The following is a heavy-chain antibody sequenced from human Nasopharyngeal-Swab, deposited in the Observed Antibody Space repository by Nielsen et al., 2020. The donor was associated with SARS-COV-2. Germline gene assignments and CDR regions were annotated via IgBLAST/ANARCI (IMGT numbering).Heavy chain of an antibody. CDR2: FDPEDGET. Sequence: SVQVSCKVSGYTLTELYMHWVRQAPGKGLEWMGGFDPEDGETIYAQKFQGRVTMTEDTSTDTAYMELSSLRSEDTAVYYCATGAVVAATGWFDPWGQGTLVTVSS. V-gene: IGHV1-24*01. CDR3: ATGAVVAATGWFDP. D-gene: IGHD2-15*01. J-gene: IGHJ5*02. CDR1: GYTLTELY.